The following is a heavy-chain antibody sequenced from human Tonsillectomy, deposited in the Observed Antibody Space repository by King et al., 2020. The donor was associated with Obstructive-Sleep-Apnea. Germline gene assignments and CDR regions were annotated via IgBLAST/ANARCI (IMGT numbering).Heavy chain of an antibody. Sequence: VQLVESGGGLVKPGGSLRLSCAASGFTFSSYSMNWVRQAPGKGLEWVSSISSSSSYIYYADSVKGRFTISRDNAKNSLYLQMNSLRAEDTAVYYCARARLAAAGYYYYYGMDVWGQGTTVTVSS. V-gene: IGHV3-21*01. CDR2: ISSSSSYI. CDR3: ARARLAAAGYYYYYGMDV. CDR1: GFTFSSYS. D-gene: IGHD6-13*01. J-gene: IGHJ6*02.